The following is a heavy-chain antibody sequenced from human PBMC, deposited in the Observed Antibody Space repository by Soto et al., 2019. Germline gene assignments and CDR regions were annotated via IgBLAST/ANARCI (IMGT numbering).Heavy chain of an antibody. J-gene: IGHJ6*02. Sequence: GRSQRLSCAASEITFSSYWTPWGRQAPGKGLVWVSRINIDASSTSYADSVKGRSTISRENAKNTLYLQMNSMRAEDTAVYYCAREQGSSGGWEVYYYYYGMDVWGQGTTVTVSS. CDR2: INIDASST. D-gene: IGHD6-19*01. V-gene: IGHV3-74*01. CDR3: AREQGSSGGWEVYYYYYGMDV. CDR1: EITFSSYW.